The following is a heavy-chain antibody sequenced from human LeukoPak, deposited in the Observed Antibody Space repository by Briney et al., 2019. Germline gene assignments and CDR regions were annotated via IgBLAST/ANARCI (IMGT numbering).Heavy chain of an antibody. D-gene: IGHD3-22*01. J-gene: IGHJ3*02. V-gene: IGHV3-66*02. Sequence: GGSLRLXCAASGLTVSSNYMSWVRQAPGKGLEWVSVIYIGGSTYYADSVKGRFTISRDNSKNTLYLQMNSLRAEDTAVYYCARDRGTYYYDSSAPAVAFDIWGQGTVVTVSS. CDR2: IYIGGST. CDR1: GLTVSSNY. CDR3: ARDRGTYYYDSSAPAVAFDI.